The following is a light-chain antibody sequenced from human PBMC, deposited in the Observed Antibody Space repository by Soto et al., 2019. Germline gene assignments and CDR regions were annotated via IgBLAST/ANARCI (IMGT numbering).Light chain of an antibody. Sequence: DIQMPQSPSSLASSLGDRGTITCRASQSINRFLNWYQQKPGKAPKLLIYAAASLQSGVPSRFSGSGSGTDFTLTISSLQPEDFATYYCQQSYSPPPVTFGQGTRLEIK. CDR3: QQSYSPPPVT. J-gene: IGKJ5*01. V-gene: IGKV1-39*01. CDR2: AAA. CDR1: QSINRF.